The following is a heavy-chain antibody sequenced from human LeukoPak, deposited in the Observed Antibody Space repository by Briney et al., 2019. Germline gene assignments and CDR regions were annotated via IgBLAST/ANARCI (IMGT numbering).Heavy chain of an antibody. CDR1: GGSISSSSYY. J-gene: IGHJ4*02. V-gene: IGHV4-39*07. CDR2: IYYSGST. D-gene: IGHD4-11*01. CDR3: ARAQSGFTPVTTYYFDY. Sequence: SETLSLTCTVSGGSISSSSYYWDWIRQPPGKGLEWIGSIYYSGSTYYNPSLKSRFTISVDPSKNQCSLKLSSVTAADTAVYYCARAQSGFTPVTTYYFDYWGQGTLVTVSS.